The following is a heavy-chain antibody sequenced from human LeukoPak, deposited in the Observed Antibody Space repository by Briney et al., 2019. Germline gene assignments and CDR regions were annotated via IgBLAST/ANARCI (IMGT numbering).Heavy chain of an antibody. CDR3: ARGGYDFRYYYYGMDV. Sequence: GASVKVSCKASGYTFTSYAMHWVRQAPGQRLEWMGWINAGNGNTKYSQKFQGRVAITRNTSISTAYMELSSLRSEDTAVYYCARGGYDFRYYYYGMDVWGQGTTVTVSS. V-gene: IGHV1-3*01. D-gene: IGHD3-3*01. J-gene: IGHJ6*02. CDR1: GYTFTSYA. CDR2: INAGNGNT.